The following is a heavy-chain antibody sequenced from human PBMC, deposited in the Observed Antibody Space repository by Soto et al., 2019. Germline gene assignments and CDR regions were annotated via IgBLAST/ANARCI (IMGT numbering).Heavy chain of an antibody. J-gene: IGHJ6*02. CDR3: ARVSYYYDSSGYYPNYYYYGMDV. CDR1: GDSVSSNSAA. D-gene: IGHD3-22*01. CDR2: TYYRSKWYN. V-gene: IGHV6-1*01. Sequence: SQTLSLTCAISGDSVSSNSAAWNWIRQSPSRGLEWLGRTYYRSKWYNDYAVSVKSRITINLDTSKNQFSLQLNSVTPEDTAVYYCARVSYYYDSSGYYPNYYYYGMDVWGQGTTVTVSS.